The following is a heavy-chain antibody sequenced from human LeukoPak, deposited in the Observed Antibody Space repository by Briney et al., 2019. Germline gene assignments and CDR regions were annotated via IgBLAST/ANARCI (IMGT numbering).Heavy chain of an antibody. V-gene: IGHV3-7*01. CDR2: INGAGDDT. J-gene: IGHJ4*02. CDR3: ARRYFDS. CDR1: GLTFSPFW. Sequence: PGGSLRLSCTASGLTFSPFWMNWVRQAPGKGLEWVAAINGAGDDTFHVDSVKGRFIISRDNTKDSLYLQMNSLRAEDTAVYYCARRYFDSWGQGTLVTVSS.